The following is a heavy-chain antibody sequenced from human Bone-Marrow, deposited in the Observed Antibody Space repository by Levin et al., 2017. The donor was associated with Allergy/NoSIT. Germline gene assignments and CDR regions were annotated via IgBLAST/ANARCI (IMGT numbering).Heavy chain of an antibody. CDR1: GFNFSIYG. D-gene: IGHD3-9*01. CDR2: ISSSSSNI. J-gene: IGHJ6*02. V-gene: IGHV3-21*04. Sequence: GESLKISCAASGFNFSIYGMNWVRQAPGKGLEWVSSISSSSSNIYHADSLKGRFIISRDNAKNSLYLQMKSLRAEDTAVYYCARDRTNGILTNYGMDVWGQGTTVTVSS. CDR3: ARDRTNGILTNYGMDV.